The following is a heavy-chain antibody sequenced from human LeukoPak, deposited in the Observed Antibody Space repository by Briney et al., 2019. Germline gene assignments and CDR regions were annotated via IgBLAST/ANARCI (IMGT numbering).Heavy chain of an antibody. J-gene: IGHJ3*02. CDR1: GGSFSGYY. V-gene: IGHV4-34*01. CDR2: INHSGST. CDR3: ARAGSLGYCSSTSCSDAFDI. D-gene: IGHD2-2*01. Sequence: PSETLSLTCAVYGGSFSGYYWSWIRQPPGKGLEWIGEINHSGSTNYNPSLKSRVTISVDTSKNQFSLKLSSVTAADTAVYYCARAGSLGYCSSTSCSDAFDIWGQGTMVTVSS.